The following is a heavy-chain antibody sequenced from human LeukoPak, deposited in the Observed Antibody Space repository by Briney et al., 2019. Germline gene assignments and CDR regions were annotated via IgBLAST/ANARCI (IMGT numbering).Heavy chain of an antibody. Sequence: SETLSLTCTVSGGSISGYYWSWIRQPPGKGLQYIGYVYYSGSTNFDPSLKSRVIISVDTSMNQFSLKLSSVTAADTAVYYCARWTYCGGDCYFLEYWGQGTLVTVSS. CDR2: VYYSGST. CDR1: GGSISGYY. CDR3: ARWTYCGGDCYFLEY. J-gene: IGHJ4*02. V-gene: IGHV4-59*01. D-gene: IGHD2-21*02.